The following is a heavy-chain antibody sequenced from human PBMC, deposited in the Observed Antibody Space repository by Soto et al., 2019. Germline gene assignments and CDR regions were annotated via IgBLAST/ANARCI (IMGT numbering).Heavy chain of an antibody. J-gene: IGHJ5*02. D-gene: IGHD3-22*01. Sequence: SQTLSLTCAISGDSVSSNSAAWNWIRQSPSRGLEWLGRTYYRSKWYNDYAVSVKSRITINPDTSKNQFSLQLNSVTPEDTAVYYRARDHTLYYDSSGSPNWFDPWGQGTLVTVSS. CDR1: GDSVSSNSAA. CDR3: ARDHTLYYDSSGSPNWFDP. CDR2: TYYRSKWYN. V-gene: IGHV6-1*01.